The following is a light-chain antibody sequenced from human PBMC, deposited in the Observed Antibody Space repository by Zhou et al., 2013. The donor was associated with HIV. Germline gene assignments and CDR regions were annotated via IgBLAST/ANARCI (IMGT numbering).Light chain of an antibody. V-gene: IGKV1-5*03. CDR3: QQVNSYPPT. J-gene: IGKJ5*01. Sequence: DIQMTQSPSTLSASIGDRVTITCRASQTISSWLAWYQQKPGKAPKLLIYKASSLESGVPSRFSGSGSGTEFTLTINSLQPEDFATYYCQQVNSYPPTFGQGTRLEIK. CDR2: KAS. CDR1: QTISSW.